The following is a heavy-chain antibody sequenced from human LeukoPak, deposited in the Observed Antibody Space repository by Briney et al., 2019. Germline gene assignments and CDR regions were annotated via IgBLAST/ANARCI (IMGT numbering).Heavy chain of an antibody. CDR3: ARLGTAMVFDYFDY. CDR1: GYTFTGYY. V-gene: IGHV1-2*02. D-gene: IGHD5-18*01. Sequence: ASVKVSCKASGYTFTGYYTHWVRQAPGQGLEWMGWINPNSGGTNYAQKFQGRVTVTRDTSISTAYMELSRLRSDDTVVYYCARLGTAMVFDYFDYWGQGTLVTVSS. CDR2: INPNSGGT. J-gene: IGHJ4*02.